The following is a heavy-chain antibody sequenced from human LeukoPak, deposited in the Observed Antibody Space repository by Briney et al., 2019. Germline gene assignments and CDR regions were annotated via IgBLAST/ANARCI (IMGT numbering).Heavy chain of an antibody. V-gene: IGHV3-66*01. J-gene: IGHJ4*02. Sequence: GGSLRLSCVASGFIVSTNYMSWVRQAPGKGLEWVAVIFRGDGTYHADSVKGRFTISRDTSKNTVYLHMNSLTAADTAVYYCVEEVPGTTIYDWGQGILVTVSS. CDR3: VEEVPGTTIYD. CDR1: GFIVSTNY. D-gene: IGHD4-11*01. CDR2: IFRGDGT.